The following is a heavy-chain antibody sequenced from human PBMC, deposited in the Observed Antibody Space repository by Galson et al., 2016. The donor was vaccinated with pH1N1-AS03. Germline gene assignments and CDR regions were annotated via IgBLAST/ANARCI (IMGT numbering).Heavy chain of an antibody. J-gene: IGHJ5*01. Sequence: QSGAEVKKPGESLKISCKTSAYTFANYWIVWVRQMPGKGLEWMGIMYPANFDTRYSPSFQGHVTISADTSINTAYLQWSSLRASDTAMHYCARRISVTGREFDSWGQGTPVIVSS. D-gene: IGHD6-19*01. CDR1: AYTFANYW. V-gene: IGHV5-51*01. CDR3: ARRISVTGREFDS. CDR2: MYPANFDT.